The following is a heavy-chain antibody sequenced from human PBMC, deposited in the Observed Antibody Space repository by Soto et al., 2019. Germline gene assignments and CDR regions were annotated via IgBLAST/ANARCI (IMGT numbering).Heavy chain of an antibody. D-gene: IGHD3-16*01. V-gene: IGHV3-74*01. Sequence: EVQLVESGGGLVQPGESLRLSCAPSGFTFSSYWMHWVRQDPGKGLVWVSRINSDGSSTNYADSVKGRFTISRDNGKNTLYLQMNSLRAEDTAVYYCARRDVLGGFYDYWGQGTLVTVSS. CDR3: ARRDVLGGFYDY. CDR2: INSDGSST. CDR1: GFTFSSYW. J-gene: IGHJ4*02.